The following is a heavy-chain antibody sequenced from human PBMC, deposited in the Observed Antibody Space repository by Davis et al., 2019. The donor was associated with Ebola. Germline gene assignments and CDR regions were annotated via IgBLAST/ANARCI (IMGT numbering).Heavy chain of an antibody. J-gene: IGHJ4*02. D-gene: IGHD3-22*01. CDR1: GDSISSTNW. Sequence: MPSETLSLTCAVSGDSISSTNWWSWVRQPPGKGLEWIGEIYHSGSTNYNPSLKSRVTISVDMSKNQFSLRLTSVTAADTAMYYCARDYYDSNGYLYYFDSWGQGTLVTVAS. V-gene: IGHV4-4*02. CDR2: IYHSGST. CDR3: ARDYYDSNGYLYYFDS.